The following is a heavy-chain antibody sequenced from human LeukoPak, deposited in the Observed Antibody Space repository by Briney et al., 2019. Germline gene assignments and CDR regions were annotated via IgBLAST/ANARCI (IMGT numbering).Heavy chain of an antibody. Sequence: GASVKVSCXASGYTFTGYYMHWVRQAPGQGLEWMGRINPNSGGTNYAQKFQGRVTMTRDTSISTAYMELSRLRSDDTAVYYCARDKGDYYYYYYYMDVWGKGTTVTVSS. CDR2: INPNSGGT. CDR3: ARDKGDYYYYYYYMDV. V-gene: IGHV1-2*06. CDR1: GYTFTGYY. J-gene: IGHJ6*03. D-gene: IGHD3-10*01.